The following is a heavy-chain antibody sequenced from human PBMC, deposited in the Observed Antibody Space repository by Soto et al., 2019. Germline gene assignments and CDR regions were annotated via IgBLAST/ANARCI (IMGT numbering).Heavy chain of an antibody. D-gene: IGHD2-2*02. J-gene: IGHJ6*01. Sequence: GGSLRLSCAASGFIFSGSAIHWVRHASGTGLEWVGRIRSRANNFATSSAASVKGRFTFSRDDSKNTAYRQNNTVKPKDTADYYRARGQGAAIGDYYYHGMDVWGQGNTVTVSS. CDR3: ARGQGAAIGDYYYHGMDV. V-gene: IGHV3-73*01. CDR1: GFIFSGSA. CDR2: IRSRANNFAT.